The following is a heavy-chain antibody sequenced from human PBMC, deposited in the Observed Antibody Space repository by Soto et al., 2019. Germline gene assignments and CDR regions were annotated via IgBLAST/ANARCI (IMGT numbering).Heavy chain of an antibody. D-gene: IGHD6-6*01. CDR1: GGSISSYY. J-gene: IGHJ4*02. V-gene: IGHV4-59*01. CDR2: IYYSGST. Sequence: ASETLSLTCTVSGGSISSYYWSWIRQPPGKGLEWIGYIYYSGSTNYNPSLKSRVTISVDTSKNQFSLKLSSVTAADTAVYYCARFSAYSSSRGTLDYWGQGTLVTVSS. CDR3: ARFSAYSSSRGTLDY.